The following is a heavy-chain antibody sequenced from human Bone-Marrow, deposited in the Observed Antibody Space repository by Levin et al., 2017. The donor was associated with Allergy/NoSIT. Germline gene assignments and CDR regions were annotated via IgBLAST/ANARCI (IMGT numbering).Heavy chain of an antibody. CDR2: IKLDGSEK. J-gene: IGHJ2*01. V-gene: IGHV3-7*01. CDR1: GFMFNNHW. D-gene: IGHD2-15*01. CDR3: ARDGGYCSADRCYDTYWYFDV. Sequence: GESLKISCAASGFMFNNHWLYWVRQAPGKGLEWVASIKLDGSEKFYVDSVKGRFTISRDNAKNSLYLQMNSLRAEDTAVYYCARDGGYCSADRCYDTYWYFDVWGRGTLVTVSS.